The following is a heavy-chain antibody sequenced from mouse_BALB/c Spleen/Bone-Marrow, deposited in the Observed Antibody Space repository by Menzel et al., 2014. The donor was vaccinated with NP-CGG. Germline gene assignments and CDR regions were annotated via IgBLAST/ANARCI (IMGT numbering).Heavy chain of an antibody. CDR1: GYTFTSYV. CDR2: INPYNDGT. CDR3: ARYGNYPFYAMDY. J-gene: IGHJ4*01. D-gene: IGHD2-1*01. V-gene: IGHV1-14*01. Sequence: EVQGVESGPELVKPGASVKMSCKASGYTFTSYVMHWVKQKPGQGLEWIGYINPYNDGTKYNEKFKGKATLTSDKSSSTAYMELSSLTSEDSAVYYCARYGNYPFYAMDYWGQGTSVTVSS.